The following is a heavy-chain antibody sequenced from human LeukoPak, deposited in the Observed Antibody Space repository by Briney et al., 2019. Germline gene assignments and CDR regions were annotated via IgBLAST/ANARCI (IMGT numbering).Heavy chain of an antibody. CDR3: ARAYYDSSGYIFDY. D-gene: IGHD3-22*01. J-gene: IGHJ4*02. CDR1: GGSFSGYY. CDR2: INHSRST. Sequence: SETLSLTCAVYGGSFSGYYWSWIRQPPGKGLEWIGEINHSRSTNYNPSLKSRVTISVDTSKNQFSLKLSSVTAADTAVYYCARAYYDSSGYIFDYWGQGTLVTVSS. V-gene: IGHV4-34*01.